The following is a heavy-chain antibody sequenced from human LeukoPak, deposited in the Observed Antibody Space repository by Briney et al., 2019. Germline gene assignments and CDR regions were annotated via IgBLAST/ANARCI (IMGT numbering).Heavy chain of an antibody. D-gene: IGHD4-17*01. Sequence: ASVKVSCKASGYTFTGYYMHWVRQAPGQGLEWMGWINPNSGGTNYAQKFQGRVTMTRDTSISTAYMELSRLRSDDTAVYYCARDRMTAVTTSPSYYFDYWGQGTLVTVSS. CDR3: ARDRMTAVTTSPSYYFDY. V-gene: IGHV1-2*02. CDR1: GYTFTGYY. J-gene: IGHJ4*02. CDR2: INPNSGGT.